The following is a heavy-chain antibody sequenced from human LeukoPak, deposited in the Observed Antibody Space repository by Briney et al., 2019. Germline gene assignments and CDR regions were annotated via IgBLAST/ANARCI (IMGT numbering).Heavy chain of an antibody. CDR3: AKDPGVGATYYYFDY. CDR2: ISGSGGST. D-gene: IGHD1-26*01. J-gene: IGHJ4*02. Sequence: PGGSLSLSCAAFGSTFSSYAMSLVRQAPGQGLEWVSVISGSGGSTYYADSVKGRFTISRANSKNTLYLQMSSLRAEDTAVYYCAKDPGVGATYYYFDYWGQGTLVTVSS. V-gene: IGHV3-23*01. CDR1: GSTFSSYA.